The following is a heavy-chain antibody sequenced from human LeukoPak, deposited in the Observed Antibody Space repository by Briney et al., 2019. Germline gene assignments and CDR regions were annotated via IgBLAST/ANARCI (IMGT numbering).Heavy chain of an antibody. Sequence: GGSLRLSCAASGFTFSNARMSWVRQAPGKGLDYIGRIKSKTDGGTTDYAAPVKGRFTISRDDSKNTLYLQMNSLKSEDTAVYYCTTVGYGSGSSSFGDYFDCWGQGTLVTVSS. V-gene: IGHV3-15*01. CDR3: TTVGYGSGSSSFGDYFDC. CDR2: IKSKTDGGTT. J-gene: IGHJ4*02. D-gene: IGHD3-10*01. CDR1: GFTFSNAR.